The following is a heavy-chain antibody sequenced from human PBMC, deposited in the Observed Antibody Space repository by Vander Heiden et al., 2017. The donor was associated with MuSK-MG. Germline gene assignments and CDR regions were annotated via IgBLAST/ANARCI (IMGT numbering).Heavy chain of an antibody. V-gene: IGHV3-9*03. J-gene: IGHJ4*02. D-gene: IGHD2-21*01. CDR2: ISWNSGSI. CDR1: GFTFDDYA. CDR3: ANGSRDCYNSHFDY. Sequence: EVQLVENGGGLVQPGRSLRLSCAASGFTFDDYAMHWVRQAPGKGLEWVSGISWNSGSIGHADSVKGRFTISRDNAKNSLYLQMNSLRAEDMALYYCANGSRDCYNSHFDYWCQVTLVTVSS.